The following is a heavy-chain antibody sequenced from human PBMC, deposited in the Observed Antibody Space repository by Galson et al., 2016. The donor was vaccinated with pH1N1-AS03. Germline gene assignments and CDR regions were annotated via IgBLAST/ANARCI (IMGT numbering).Heavy chain of an antibody. CDR2: IGTCSTYI. CDR1: GFIFSAYP. D-gene: IGHD1-7*01. CDR3: ARDRGWNYGGLDL. V-gene: IGHV3-21*01. J-gene: IGHJ5*02. Sequence: SLRLSCAASGFIFSAYPMNWVRQAPGKGLEWVSFIGTCSTYIYYADSVKGRFTISRDNMKKSLYLQLNSLRAEDTGIYYCARDRGWNYGGLDLWGQGTLVTASS.